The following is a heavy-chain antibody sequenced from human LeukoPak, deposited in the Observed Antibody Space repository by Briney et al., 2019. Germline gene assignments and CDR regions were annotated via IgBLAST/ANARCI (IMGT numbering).Heavy chain of an antibody. CDR2: IYYSGST. CDR1: GGSFSGYY. J-gene: IGHJ4*02. V-gene: IGHV4-34*01. Sequence: SETLSLTCAVYGGSFSGYYWSWIRQPPGKGLEWIGSIYYSGSTYYNPSLKSRVTISVDTSKNQFSLKLSSVTAADTAVYYCARDLSSYSYGPGDYWGQGTLVTVSS. D-gene: IGHD5-18*01. CDR3: ARDLSSYSYGPGDY.